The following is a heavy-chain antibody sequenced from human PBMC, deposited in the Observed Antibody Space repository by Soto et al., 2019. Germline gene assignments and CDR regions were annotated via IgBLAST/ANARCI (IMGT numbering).Heavy chain of an antibody. D-gene: IGHD2-2*01. CDR1: GLPFSDYW. Sequence: SLRLSCAASGLPFSDYWMHWVRQTPGMGLEWLSRINTDGTSAKYADSVRGRFSMSRDNADSTLYLQMNSLRDEDTGVYYCVRELIPGLGSIRYFDPWGQGTPVTVSS. V-gene: IGHV3-74*01. CDR2: INTDGTSA. J-gene: IGHJ5*02. CDR3: VRELIPGLGSIRYFDP.